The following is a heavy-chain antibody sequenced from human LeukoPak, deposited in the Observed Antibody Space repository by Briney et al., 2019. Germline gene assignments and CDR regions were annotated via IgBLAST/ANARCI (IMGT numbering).Heavy chain of an antibody. Sequence: ASVKVSCKASGGTFSSYAISWVRQAPGQGLEWMGRINVILDTANYAQKFQGRVTIIADISTSTSYMELSSLRSEDTAVYYCARDQGISDASDIWGEGTSVTFSS. CDR2: INVILDTA. CDR3: ARDQGISDASDI. D-gene: IGHD3-3*02. J-gene: IGHJ3*02. V-gene: IGHV1-69*04. CDR1: GGTFSSYA.